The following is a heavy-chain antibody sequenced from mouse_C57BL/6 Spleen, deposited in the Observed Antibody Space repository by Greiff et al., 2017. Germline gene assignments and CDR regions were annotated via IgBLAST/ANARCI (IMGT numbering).Heavy chain of an antibody. Sequence: SGPELVKPGASVKISCKASGYSFTDYNLNWVKQSYGKSLEWIGVIHPNYGTTSYNQKFNGQATFTVDQSSSTAYMQRNSLTSEDSAVYYCASGEKDGTRDWGQGTTLTVSS. D-gene: IGHD3-3*01. J-gene: IGHJ2*01. CDR2: IHPNYGTT. CDR1: GYSFTDYN. CDR3: ASGEKDGTRD. V-gene: IGHV1-39*01.